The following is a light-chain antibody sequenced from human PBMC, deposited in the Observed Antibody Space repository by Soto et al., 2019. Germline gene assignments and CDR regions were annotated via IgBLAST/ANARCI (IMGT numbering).Light chain of an antibody. Sequence: NFMLTQPHSVSESPGKTVTISCTRSSGSIASDYMQWYQQRPGSSPTTVIYGDNQRPSGVPDRFSGSIDSSSNSASLTISGLKNEDEADYYCQSYDSSTWVFGGGTKLTVL. CDR3: QSYDSSTWV. CDR1: SGSIASDY. V-gene: IGLV6-57*01. CDR2: GDN. J-gene: IGLJ3*02.